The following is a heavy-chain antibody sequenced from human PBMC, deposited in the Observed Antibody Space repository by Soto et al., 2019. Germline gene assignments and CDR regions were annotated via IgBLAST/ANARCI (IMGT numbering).Heavy chain of an antibody. CDR3: ARSGDSSGYFHSTPFDY. V-gene: IGHV1-46*01. Sequence: GASVKVSCKASGYTFTSYYMHWVRQAPGQGLEWMGIINPSGGSTSYAQKFQGRVTMTRDTSTSTVYMELSSLRSEDTAVYYCARSGDSSGYFHSTPFDYWGQGTLVTSPQ. CDR2: INPSGGST. D-gene: IGHD3-22*01. CDR1: GYTFTSYY. J-gene: IGHJ4*02.